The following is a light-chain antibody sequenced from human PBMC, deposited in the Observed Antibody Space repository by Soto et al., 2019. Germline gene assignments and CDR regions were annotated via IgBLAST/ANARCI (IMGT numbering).Light chain of an antibody. CDR3: QQRSRWPWT. CDR1: QHIWSY. CDR2: DAS. V-gene: IGKV3-11*01. J-gene: IGKJ1*01. Sequence: EIVMTHSPATLSVSPGERATLSCRASQHIWSYLAWYQQKPGQAPRLLMYDASKRATGIPARFSGSGSGTDFTLTISSLEPEDFAVYYCQQRSRWPWTFGQGTKVDIK.